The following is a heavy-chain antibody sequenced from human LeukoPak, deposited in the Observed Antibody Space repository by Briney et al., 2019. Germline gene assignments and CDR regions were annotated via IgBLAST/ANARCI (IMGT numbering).Heavy chain of an antibody. Sequence: QPGGSLRLSCAASGFTVSSNYMSWVRQAPGKGLEWVSVIYSGGSTYYADSVKGRFTISRDNSKNTLYLQMNSLRAEDTAVYYCARDKMEFEGGTWGQGTLVTVSS. CDR3: ARDKMEFEGGT. CDR1: GFTVSSNY. V-gene: IGHV3-53*01. J-gene: IGHJ5*02. CDR2: IYSGGST. D-gene: IGHD3-10*01.